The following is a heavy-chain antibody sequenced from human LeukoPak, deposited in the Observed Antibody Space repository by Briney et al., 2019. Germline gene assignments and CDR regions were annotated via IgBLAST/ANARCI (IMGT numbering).Heavy chain of an antibody. CDR1: GFTFSSYA. CDR3: AKDTSIGKYCTNGVCSPFDY. J-gene: IGHJ4*02. Sequence: GGSLRLSCAGSGFTFSSYAMSWVRQAPGQGLEWVSVISDSGDYTSYADSVRGRFTISRDNSRNTLYLQMTSLRPEDTAVYYCAKDTSIGKYCTNGVCSPFDYWGQGTLVTVSS. CDR2: ISDSGDYT. D-gene: IGHD2-8*01. V-gene: IGHV3-23*01.